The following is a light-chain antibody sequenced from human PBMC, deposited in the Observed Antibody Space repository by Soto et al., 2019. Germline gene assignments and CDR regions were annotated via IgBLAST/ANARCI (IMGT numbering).Light chain of an antibody. CDR1: QDINNY. Sequence: DIQMTQSPSSLSASVGDRVTIICQASQDINNYLNWYQQKPGKAPKLLIYDASNLETGVPSRFSGSGSGTDFTFTISSLQPEDIATYYCQQYDNLPPSLTFGGGTKVEIK. CDR3: QQYDNLPPSLT. V-gene: IGKV1-33*01. J-gene: IGKJ4*01. CDR2: DAS.